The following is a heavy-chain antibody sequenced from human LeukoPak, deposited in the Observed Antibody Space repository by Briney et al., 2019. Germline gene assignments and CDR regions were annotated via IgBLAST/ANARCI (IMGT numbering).Heavy chain of an antibody. V-gene: IGHV1-46*01. D-gene: IGHD5-18*01. CDR1: GYTFTSYY. J-gene: IGHJ4*02. CDR3: ARGLDTAMVTRGLDY. CDR2: INPSGGST. Sequence: ASVKVSCKASGYTFTSYYMHWVRQAPGQGLEWMGIINPSGGSTSYAQKFQGRVTMTRDTSTSTVYMELSSLRSEDTAVYCCARGLDTAMVTRGLDYWGQGTLVTVSS.